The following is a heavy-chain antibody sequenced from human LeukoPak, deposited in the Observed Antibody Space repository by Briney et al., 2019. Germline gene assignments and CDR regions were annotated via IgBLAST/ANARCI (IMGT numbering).Heavy chain of an antibody. Sequence: ASVKVSCKASGYTFTSYGISWVRQAPGQGLEWMGWISAYNGNTNYAQKLQGRVTMTTDTSTSTAYMELRSLRSDDTAVYYRAADVVVVAATPSDYWGQGTLVTVSS. J-gene: IGHJ4*02. V-gene: IGHV1-18*01. CDR2: ISAYNGNT. CDR1: GYTFTSYG. CDR3: AADVVVVAATPSDY. D-gene: IGHD2-15*01.